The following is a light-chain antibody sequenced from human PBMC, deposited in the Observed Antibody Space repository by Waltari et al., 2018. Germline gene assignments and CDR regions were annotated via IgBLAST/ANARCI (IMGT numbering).Light chain of an antibody. V-gene: IGKV3-20*01. J-gene: IGKJ1*01. CDR1: QSSTMA. Sequence: SCRDIQSSTMARAWYQQNTGQAPRLLIYDTSKRATGISSRFSGSGSGTDVTLTISRLEHEDFAVNYCQHYVRLPATFGQGTKVEIK. CDR2: DTS. CDR3: QHYVRLPAT.